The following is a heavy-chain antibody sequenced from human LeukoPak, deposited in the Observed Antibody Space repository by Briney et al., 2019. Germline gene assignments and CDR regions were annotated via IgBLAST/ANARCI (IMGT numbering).Heavy chain of an antibody. CDR3: ARGGTGRTLKKYYFDY. J-gene: IGHJ4*02. CDR2: IYYSGST. Sequence: SETLSLTCTVSGGSISSSSYYWGWIRQPPGKGLEWIGSIYYSGSTYYNPSLKSRVTISVDTSKNQFSLKLSSVTAADTAVYYCARGGTGRTLKKYYFDYWGQGTLVTVSS. V-gene: IGHV4-39*07. CDR1: GGSISSSSYY. D-gene: IGHD1-1*01.